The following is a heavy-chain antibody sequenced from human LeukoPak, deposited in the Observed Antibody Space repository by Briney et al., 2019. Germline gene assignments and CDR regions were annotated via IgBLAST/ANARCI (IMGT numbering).Heavy chain of an antibody. V-gene: IGHV3-23*01. Sequence: QPGGSLRLSCAASGLPFSNYAMSWVRQAPGKGLEWVSGISGTGSSTYYADSVKGRFTISRDNSKNTLYLQVNSLRAEYTALYYCVKVRGSYSYCSAGSCYGDYWGQGTLVTVPS. J-gene: IGHJ4*02. CDR3: VKVRGSYSYCSAGSCYGDY. D-gene: IGHD2-15*01. CDR1: GLPFSNYA. CDR2: ISGTGSST.